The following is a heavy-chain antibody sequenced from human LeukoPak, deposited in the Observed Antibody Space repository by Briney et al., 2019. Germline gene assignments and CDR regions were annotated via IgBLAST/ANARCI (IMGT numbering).Heavy chain of an antibody. CDR1: GFDFSNYG. CDR2: IWYDGRNK. D-gene: IGHD4-11*01. J-gene: IGHJ3*02. V-gene: IGHV3-33*01. Sequence: QPGRSLRLSCAASGFDFSNYGMHWVRQAPGKGLEWVALIWYDGRNKQYADSVKGRFTISRDNSKNTLYLQMSSLRVEDTALYYCARVVTTVNYDAFDIWGQGTMVTVSS. CDR3: ARVVTTVNYDAFDI.